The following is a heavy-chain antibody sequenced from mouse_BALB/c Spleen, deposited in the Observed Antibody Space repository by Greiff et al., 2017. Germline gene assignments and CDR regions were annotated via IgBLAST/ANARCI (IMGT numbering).Heavy chain of an antibody. CDR1: GFTFSSYA. CDR2: ISSGGSYT. Sequence: DVMLVESGGGLVKPGGSLKLSCAASGFTFSSYAMSWVRQSPEKRLEWVAEISSGGSYTYYPDTVTGRFTISRDNAKNTLYLEMSSLRSEDTAMYYCARDPRYDGYYPFAYWGQGTLVTVSA. CDR3: ARDPRYDGYYPFAY. D-gene: IGHD2-3*01. J-gene: IGHJ3*01. V-gene: IGHV5-9-4*01.